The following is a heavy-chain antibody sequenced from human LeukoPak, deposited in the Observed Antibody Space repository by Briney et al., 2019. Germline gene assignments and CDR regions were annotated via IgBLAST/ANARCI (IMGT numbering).Heavy chain of an antibody. J-gene: IGHJ6*02. V-gene: IGHV3-64*01. D-gene: IGHD1-26*01. Sequence: PGGSLRLSCAASGFTLSSYAMHWVRQAPGKGLEYVSGIRSNGGSTYYANSVRARFTISRDNSKNTLYLQMGSLRAEDMAVYYCVRATGTYAGDYYGMDVWGQGTTVTVSS. CDR2: IRSNGGST. CDR1: GFTLSSYA. CDR3: VRATGTYAGDYYGMDV.